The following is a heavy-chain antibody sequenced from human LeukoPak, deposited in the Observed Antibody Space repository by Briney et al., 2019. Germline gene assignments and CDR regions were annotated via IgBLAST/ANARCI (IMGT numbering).Heavy chain of an antibody. Sequence: ASVKVSCKASGYTFTGYYMHWVRQAPGQGLEWVGWIIPNSGGTNYAQKLQGRVTMTTDTSTSTAYMELRSLRSDDTAVYYCARTYYYGSGSSNWFDPWGQGTLVTVSS. V-gene: IGHV1-2*02. CDR2: IIPNSGGT. CDR1: GYTFTGYY. J-gene: IGHJ5*02. CDR3: ARTYYYGSGSSNWFDP. D-gene: IGHD3-10*01.